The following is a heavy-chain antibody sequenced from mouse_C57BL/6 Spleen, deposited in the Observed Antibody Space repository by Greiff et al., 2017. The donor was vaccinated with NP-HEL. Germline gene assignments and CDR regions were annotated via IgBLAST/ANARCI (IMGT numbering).Heavy chain of an antibody. CDR3: ARSYGNRAWFAY. Sequence: VQLQQPGAELVMPGASVKLSCKASGYTFTSYWMHWVKQRPGQGLEWIGEIYPSDSYTNYNQKFKGKSTLTVDKSSSTAYMQLSSLTSEDSAVYYCARSYGNRAWFAYWGQGTLVTVSA. J-gene: IGHJ3*01. CDR2: IYPSDSYT. V-gene: IGHV1-69*01. CDR1: GYTFTSYW. D-gene: IGHD2-1*01.